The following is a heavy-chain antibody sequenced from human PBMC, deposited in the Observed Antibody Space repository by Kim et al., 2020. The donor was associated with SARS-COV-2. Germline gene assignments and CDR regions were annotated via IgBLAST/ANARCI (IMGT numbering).Heavy chain of an antibody. D-gene: IGHD2-8*01. J-gene: IGHJ2*01. V-gene: IGHV3-23*03. CDR1: GFLFSNYA. CDR3: AKTGDCAIGVCKTGRYFDL. Sequence: GGSLRLSCAASGFLFSNYAMSWVRQAPGKGLECVSVIHSAAGGTYYADSVKGRFTISRDNSKNTLFLQMNSLRVDDTAVYYCAKTGDCAIGVCKTGRYFDLWGRGTLVTVSS. CDR2: IHSAAGGT.